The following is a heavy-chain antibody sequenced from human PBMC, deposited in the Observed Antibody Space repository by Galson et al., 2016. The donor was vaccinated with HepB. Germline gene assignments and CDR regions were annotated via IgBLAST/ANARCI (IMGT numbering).Heavy chain of an antibody. Sequence: SLRLSCAASGFTFSSYAMNWVRQAPGKGLEWVSVISGSGTNTYYADSVKGRFILSRDNSKSTLYLQMNSLRAEDTAVYYCAKDSPRVQAMTGWLLPRSPFDIWGQGTTVTVSS. CDR1: GFTFSSYA. J-gene: IGHJ3*02. CDR2: ISGSGTNT. D-gene: IGHD3-22*01. CDR3: AKDSPRVQAMTGWLLPRSPFDI. V-gene: IGHV3-23*01.